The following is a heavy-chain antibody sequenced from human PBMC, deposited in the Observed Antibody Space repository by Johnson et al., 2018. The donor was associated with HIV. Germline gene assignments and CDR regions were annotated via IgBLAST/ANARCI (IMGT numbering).Heavy chain of an antibody. Sequence: QVQLVESGGGLVKPGGSLRLSCAASGFTFSDYYMSWIRQAPGKGLEWVSYISSSGSTIYYAYSVKGRFTISRDNARTSLYLQMNSLRAEDTAVYYCASDLYCSGGSCQGGAFDIWGQGTMVSVSS. CDR3: ASDLYCSGGSCQGGAFDI. V-gene: IGHV3-11*04. J-gene: IGHJ3*02. CDR2: ISSSGSTI. CDR1: GFTFSDYY. D-gene: IGHD2-15*01.